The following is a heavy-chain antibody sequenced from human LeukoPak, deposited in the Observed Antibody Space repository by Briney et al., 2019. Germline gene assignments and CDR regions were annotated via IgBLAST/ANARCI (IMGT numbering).Heavy chain of an antibody. J-gene: IGHJ4*02. CDR1: GFTFSSYS. D-gene: IGHD4-23*01. CDR2: ISTSSSYV. V-gene: IGHV3-21*01. Sequence: PGGSLRLSCAASGFTFSSYSMNWVRQAPGKGLEWVSSISTSSSYVYYADSVKGRFTISRDNAKSSLYLQMNSLRAEDTAVYYCARDGRTTVVTTDYCDYWGQGTLVTVSS. CDR3: ARDGRTTVVTTDYCDY.